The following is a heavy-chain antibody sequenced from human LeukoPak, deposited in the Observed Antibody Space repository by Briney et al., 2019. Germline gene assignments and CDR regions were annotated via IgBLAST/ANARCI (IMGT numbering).Heavy chain of an antibody. Sequence: GASLKVSCKAFGYSFTGYHLHWVRQAPRQGLEWMGWINPKTGGTNYARKFQGRVTMTRDTSINTVNMELSRLTSDDTAVYYCAREFSSKLEWLAYVTGDDAFDVWGQGTMITAS. V-gene: IGHV1-2*02. CDR1: GYSFTGYH. CDR2: INPKTGGT. D-gene: IGHD3-3*01. J-gene: IGHJ3*01. CDR3: AREFSSKLEWLAYVTGDDAFDV.